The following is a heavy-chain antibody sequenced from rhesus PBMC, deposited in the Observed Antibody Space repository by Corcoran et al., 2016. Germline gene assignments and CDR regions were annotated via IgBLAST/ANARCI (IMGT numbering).Heavy chain of an antibody. J-gene: IGHJ4*01. D-gene: IGHD1-44*01. CDR1: GITLGDNG. V-gene: IGHV3-7*01. Sequence: EVQLVESGGGLVQPGGSLRLSCAAFGITLGDNGFHWVRQAPGKGLEWVSFISDTGKKTEYADSVKGRFTVSRDNAKKSLSLQLDGLRAEDTAVYYCTTQYSRTYNYWGQGVLVTVSS. CDR3: TTQYSRTYNY. CDR2: ISDTGKKT.